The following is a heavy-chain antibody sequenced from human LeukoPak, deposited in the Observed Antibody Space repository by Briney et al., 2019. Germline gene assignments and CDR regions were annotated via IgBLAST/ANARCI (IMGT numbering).Heavy chain of an antibody. D-gene: IGHD3-22*01. Sequence: PSETLSLTCTVSGYSISSGYYWGWIRQPPGKGLEWIGNIYPTGSTYYNPSLKSRVTISVDTSKNQFSLKLSSVTAADTAVYYCARASYSYDINGWVPFDYWGQGTLVTVSS. CDR3: ARASYSYDINGWVPFDY. V-gene: IGHV4-38-2*02. CDR1: GYSISSGYY. J-gene: IGHJ4*02. CDR2: IYPTGST.